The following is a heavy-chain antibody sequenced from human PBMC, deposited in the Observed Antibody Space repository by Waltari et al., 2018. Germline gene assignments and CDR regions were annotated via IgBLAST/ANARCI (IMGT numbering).Heavy chain of an antibody. D-gene: IGHD3-16*02. CDR2: INPNSGGT. CDR1: GYTFTGYY. Sequence: QVQLVQAGAEVKKPGASVKVSCKYSGYTFTGYYMHWVRQAPGAGLEWMGWINPNSGGTNYDKKLQGRGTMNRDTSLTTAYMALSRMGFDDTTGYYCARDRDYDYIWWSYRPNDAVDIWRQGTMVTVSS. CDR3: ARDRDYDYIWWSYRPNDAVDI. J-gene: IGHJ3*02. V-gene: IGHV1-2*02.